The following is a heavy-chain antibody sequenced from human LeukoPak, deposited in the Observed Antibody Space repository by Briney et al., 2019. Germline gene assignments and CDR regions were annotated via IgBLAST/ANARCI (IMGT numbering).Heavy chain of an antibody. CDR1: GGTFSSYA. CDR3: ARERTEIVPTVVTTQFYSYCDGWDV. D-gene: IGHD2-21*02. Sequence: AAVQVSCKASGGTFSSYAIRWVRQAPRREGEWVGRIILILGIANYAPHFQGRVTITADNSTNPAFLELSGLSPGDPAGYYLARERTEIVPTVVTTQFYSYCDGWDVWGQGTTVTVSS. V-gene: IGHV1-69*04. CDR2: IILILGIA. J-gene: IGHJ6*02.